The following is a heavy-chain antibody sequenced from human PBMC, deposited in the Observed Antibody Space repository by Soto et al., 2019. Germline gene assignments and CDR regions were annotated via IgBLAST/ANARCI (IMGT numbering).Heavy chain of an antibody. CDR3: ARVPTSSYYGMDI. Sequence: PWVCLKSSGKASGYSFTTYWIRRVRQMPGKGLEYMGRVDPSDSYSHYSPSFQGHVTISADKSISTAYLQWSSLKASDPAMYYWARVPTSSYYGMDIWGQDSTVTISS. V-gene: IGHV5-10-1*01. CDR1: GYSFTTYW. J-gene: IGHJ6*02. CDR2: VDPSDSYS.